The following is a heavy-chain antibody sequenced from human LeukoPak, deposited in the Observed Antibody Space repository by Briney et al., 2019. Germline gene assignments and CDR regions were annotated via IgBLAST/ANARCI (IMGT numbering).Heavy chain of an antibody. CDR3: ARIQGIFGVVKVSWFDP. V-gene: IGHV4-59*01. D-gene: IGHD3-3*01. J-gene: IGHJ5*02. CDR1: GGSISSYY. Sequence: PSETLSLTCTVSGGSISSYYWSWIRQPPGKGLEWIGYIYYSGSTNYNPSLKSRVTISVDTSKNQFSLKLSSVTAADTAVYYCARIQGIFGVVKVSWFDPWGQGTLVTVSS. CDR2: IYYSGST.